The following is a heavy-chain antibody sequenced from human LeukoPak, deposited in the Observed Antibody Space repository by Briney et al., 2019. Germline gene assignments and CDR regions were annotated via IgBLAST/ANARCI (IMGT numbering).Heavy chain of an antibody. CDR1: GFTFSSYA. V-gene: IGHV3-30-3*01. D-gene: IGHD6-25*01. J-gene: IGHJ4*02. CDR2: ISYDGSNK. Sequence: GGSLRLSCAASGFTFSSYAMHWVRQAPGKGLEWVAVISYDGSNKYYADSVKGRFTISRDNSKNTLYLQMNSLRAEDTAVYYCARDLIAAAGDVLDYWGQGTLVTVSS. CDR3: ARDLIAAAGDVLDY.